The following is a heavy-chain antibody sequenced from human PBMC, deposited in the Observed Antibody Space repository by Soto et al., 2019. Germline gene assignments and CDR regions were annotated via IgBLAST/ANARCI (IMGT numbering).Heavy chain of an antibody. Sequence: EVELVESGGGLVQPGRSLRLSCEGSGFIADDYAMHWVRQPPGKGLEWVSGISSNSETINDADSVKGRFTISRDNAKNARFLQMNRLRPKDTALYSWVKDMKWGGMTAIHYVDSWGQGTVVTVS. V-gene: IGHV3-9*02. J-gene: IGHJ4*02. D-gene: IGHD2-21*02. CDR2: ISSNSETI. CDR1: GFIADDYA. CDR3: VKDMKWGGMTAIHYVDS.